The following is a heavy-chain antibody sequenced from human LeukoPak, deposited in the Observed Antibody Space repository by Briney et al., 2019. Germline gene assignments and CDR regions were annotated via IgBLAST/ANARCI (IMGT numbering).Heavy chain of an antibody. CDR3: VRVGGVWQGTIVATNAY. V-gene: IGHV7-4-1*02. D-gene: IGHD5-12*01. Sequence: ASVKVSCKASGYTFTDFALNWVRQAPGQGLEWVGWINTNTGDPTYAPGFTGRFVFSLDTSVSTTYLQISSLKAEDTAVYYCVRVGGVWQGTIVATNAYWGQGTLVTVSS. CDR1: GYTFTDFA. J-gene: IGHJ4*02. CDR2: INTNTGDP.